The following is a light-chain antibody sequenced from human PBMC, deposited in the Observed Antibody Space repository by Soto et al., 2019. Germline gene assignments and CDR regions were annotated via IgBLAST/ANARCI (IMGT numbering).Light chain of an antibody. CDR1: QSISSY. CDR2: AAS. CDR3: QQSYNSPPT. V-gene: IGKV1-39*01. J-gene: IGKJ3*01. Sequence: DILMTQSPSSLSASVGDRVTITCRARQSISSYLNWYQQKPWTAPKLLIYAASSLQSGVSSRFSGSGSGTNFTLTISSLQPKDFATYYCQQSYNSPPTFGPGTTVD.